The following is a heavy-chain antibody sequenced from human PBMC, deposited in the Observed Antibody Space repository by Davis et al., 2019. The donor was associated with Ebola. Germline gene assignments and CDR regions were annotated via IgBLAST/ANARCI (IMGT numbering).Heavy chain of an antibody. CDR1: GYTFTSYG. Sequence: ASVKVSCKASGYTFTSYGISWVRQAPGQGLEWMGWISAYNGNTNYAQKFQGRVTITADESTSTAYMELSSLRSEDTAVYYCARARGGTEYDAFDIWGQGTMVTVSS. V-gene: IGHV1-18*01. CDR3: ARARGGTEYDAFDI. CDR2: ISAYNGNT. D-gene: IGHD2-8*02. J-gene: IGHJ3*02.